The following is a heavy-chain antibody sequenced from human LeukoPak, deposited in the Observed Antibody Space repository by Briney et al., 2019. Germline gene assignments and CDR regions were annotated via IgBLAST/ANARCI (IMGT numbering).Heavy chain of an antibody. D-gene: IGHD2-2*01. CDR1: GGSISSYY. CDR2: IYYSGST. J-gene: IGHJ6*03. V-gene: IGHV4-59*01. Sequence: SETLSLTCTVSGGSISSYYWSWIRQPPGKGLEWIGYIYYSGSTNYNPSLKSRVTISVDTSKNQFSLKLSSVTAADTAVYYCAREYCSSTSCYWGGAHYMDVWGKGTTVTISS. CDR3: AREYCSSTSCYWGGAHYMDV.